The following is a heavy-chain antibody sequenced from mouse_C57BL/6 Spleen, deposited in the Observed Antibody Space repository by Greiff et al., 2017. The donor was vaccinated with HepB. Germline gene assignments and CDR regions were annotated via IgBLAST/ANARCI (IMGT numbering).Heavy chain of an antibody. CDR3: ERKGLCNYDALDY. Sequence: LQESGPELVKPGASVKISCKASGYAFSSSWMNWVKQRPGKGLEWIGRIYPGDGDTNYNGKFKGKATLTADKSSSTAYMQLSSLTSEDSAVDLCERKGLCNYDALDYWGQGTSVTVSS. J-gene: IGHJ4*01. D-gene: IGHD2-1*01. CDR1: GYAFSSSW. V-gene: IGHV1-82*01. CDR2: IYPGDGDT.